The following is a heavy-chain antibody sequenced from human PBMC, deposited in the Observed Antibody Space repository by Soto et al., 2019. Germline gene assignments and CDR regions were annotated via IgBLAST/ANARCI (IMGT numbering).Heavy chain of an antibody. Sequence: SETLSLTCAVSGDSISSGGYSWRWIRQPPGKGLEWIGYIYHSGSASYNPSLKSRVTISVDGSKNHFSLQLTSVTAADTAVYYCARGRLLPAVNFDYWGQGALVTVSS. CDR1: GDSISSGGYS. CDR2: IYHSGSA. CDR3: ARGRLLPAVNFDY. J-gene: IGHJ4*02. V-gene: IGHV4-30-2*01. D-gene: IGHD2-2*01.